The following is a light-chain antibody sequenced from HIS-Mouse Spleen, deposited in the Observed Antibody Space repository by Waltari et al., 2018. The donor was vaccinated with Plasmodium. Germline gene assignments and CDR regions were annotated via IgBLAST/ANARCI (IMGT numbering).Light chain of an antibody. CDR1: ALPKKY. J-gene: IGLJ3*02. CDR3: YSTDSSGNHRV. CDR2: EDD. Sequence: SYELTQPPSVSVSPGQTARITCSGDALPKKYAYWYQQKSGQAPVLVIYEDDKRPSGSPESFSGSSSGTRATLTISGAQVEDEADYYCYSTDSSGNHRVFGGGTKLTVL. V-gene: IGLV3-10*01.